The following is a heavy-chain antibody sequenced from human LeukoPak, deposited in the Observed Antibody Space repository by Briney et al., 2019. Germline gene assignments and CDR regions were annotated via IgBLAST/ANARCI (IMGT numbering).Heavy chain of an antibody. D-gene: IGHD2-2*01. J-gene: IGHJ3*02. V-gene: IGHV4-34*01. CDR2: ISHGGST. CDR1: GGSFSGNY. Sequence: PSETLSLTCTISGGSFSGNYWSWIRQSPGKGLEWIGEISHGGSTNYNPSLRSRVSISADTSKNQFSLRLNSVTAADTAVYYCARGSFDIVIVPVTIDIWGQGTMVTVSS. CDR3: ARGSFDIVIVPVTIDI.